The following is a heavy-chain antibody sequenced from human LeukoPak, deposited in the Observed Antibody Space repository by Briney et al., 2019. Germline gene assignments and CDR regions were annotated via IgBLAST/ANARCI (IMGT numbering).Heavy chain of an antibody. CDR2: ISGSGGST. J-gene: IGHJ5*02. CDR3: AKGTYAAAGTYSWFAP. CDR1: GFTFSSCA. V-gene: IGHV3-23*01. Sequence: GGSLRLSCAASGFTFSSCAISWVRQAPGKGLEWVSAISGSGGSTYYADPVKGRFTISRDNSKTTLYLQMNSLRAEDTAVYYCAKGTYAAAGTYSWFAPWGQGTLVTVSS. D-gene: IGHD6-13*01.